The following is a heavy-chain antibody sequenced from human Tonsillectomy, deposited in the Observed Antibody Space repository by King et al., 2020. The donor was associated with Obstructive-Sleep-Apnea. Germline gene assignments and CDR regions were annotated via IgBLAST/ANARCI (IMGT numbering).Heavy chain of an antibody. D-gene: IGHD3-22*01. CDR2: IKRKSDGGTT. Sequence: EVQLVESGGGLVKPGGSLRLSCAASGFTFNNAWMNWVRQAPGKGLEWVGRIKRKSDGGTTDYAAPVKGRFTISRHASKNTVYLQMNSLKTEDTAVYYCTTQITDVVMPAYFQHWGQGTLVTVSS. V-gene: IGHV3-15*01. CDR1: GFTFNNAW. CDR3: TTQITDVVMPAYFQH. J-gene: IGHJ1*01.